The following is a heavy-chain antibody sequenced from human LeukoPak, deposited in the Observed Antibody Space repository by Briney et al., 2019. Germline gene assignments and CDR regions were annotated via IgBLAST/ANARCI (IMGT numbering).Heavy chain of an antibody. CDR3: ARGEKNGMAV. CDR1: GYSFTSYG. J-gene: IGHJ6*02. Sequence: ASVKVSCKASGYSFTSYGFTWVRRAPGQGLEWMGWVSAYDGSTNYAQKIRGRVTMTTDASKNTVYMELRSLRFDDTAVYYCARGEKNGMAVWGQGPRSPSP. V-gene: IGHV1-18*01. CDR2: VSAYDGST.